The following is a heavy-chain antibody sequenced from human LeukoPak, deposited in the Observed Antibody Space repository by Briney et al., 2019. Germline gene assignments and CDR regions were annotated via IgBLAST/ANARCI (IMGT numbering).Heavy chain of an antibody. CDR1: GFTVISNY. CDR3: ARGGVQQWLVSGDAFDI. D-gene: IGHD6-19*01. CDR2: IYSGGST. Sequence: GGSLRLSCAASGFTVISNYMSWVRQAPGKGREWGLVIYSGGSTYYADSVKGRFTISRDNSKNTLYLQMNSLRGEDTAVYYCARGGVQQWLVSGDAFDIWGQGTMVTVSS. V-gene: IGHV3-53*01. J-gene: IGHJ3*02.